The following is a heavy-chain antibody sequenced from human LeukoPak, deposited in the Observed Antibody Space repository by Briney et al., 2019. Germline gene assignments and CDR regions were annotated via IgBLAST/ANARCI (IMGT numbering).Heavy chain of an antibody. V-gene: IGHV3-21*01. CDR3: ARGASRADY. CDR1: GFTFRSYN. Sequence: KTGGSLRLSCAASGFTFRSYNMNWVRQAPGKRPEWVSSISSSNIYYADSVEGRFTISRDNAKNSLYLQMNSLRAEDTALYYCARGASRADYWGQGTLVTVSS. J-gene: IGHJ4*02. CDR2: ISSSNI.